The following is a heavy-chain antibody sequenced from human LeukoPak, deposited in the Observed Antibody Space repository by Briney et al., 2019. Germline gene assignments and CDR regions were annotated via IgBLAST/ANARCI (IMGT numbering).Heavy chain of an antibody. V-gene: IGHV4-34*01. CDR3: ARERASNNYNNWLDP. CDR1: GGSFSDYY. Sequence: SETLSLTCAVYGGSFSDYYWTWIRQPPGKGLEWIGDINHSGSANYNPSLKSRVTISVDRSRNQFYLRLSPVTVADTALYYCARERASNNYNNWLDPSGQGTLVTVSS. J-gene: IGHJ5*02. CDR2: INHSGSA. D-gene: IGHD4-11*01.